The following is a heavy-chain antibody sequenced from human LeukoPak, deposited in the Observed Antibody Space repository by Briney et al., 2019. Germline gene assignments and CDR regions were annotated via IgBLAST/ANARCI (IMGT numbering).Heavy chain of an antibody. J-gene: IGHJ5*01. CDR3: ARDRSLDSSSWYDF. CDR1: GFTFSDYY. CDR2: ISSSGSTI. D-gene: IGHD6-13*01. Sequence: GGSLRLSCAASGFTFSDYYMSWIRQAPGKGLEWVSYISSSGSTIYYADSVKGRFIISRDNAKNSLYLQMNSLRAEDTAVYYCARDRSLDSSSWYDFWGQGTLVTVSS. V-gene: IGHV3-11*01.